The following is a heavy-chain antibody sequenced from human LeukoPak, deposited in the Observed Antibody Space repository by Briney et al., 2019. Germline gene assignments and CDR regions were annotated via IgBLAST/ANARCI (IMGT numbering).Heavy chain of an antibody. CDR2: ISSSSSTI. J-gene: IGHJ4*02. D-gene: IGHD2-2*02. V-gene: IGHV3-48*01. Sequence: PGGSLRLSCAASGFTFSSYSMNWVRQAPGKGLEWVSYISSSSSTIYYADSVKGRLTISRDNAKNSLYLQMNSLRAEDTAVYYCARDPGYCSSTSCYNVYWGQGTLVTVSS. CDR3: ARDPGYCSSTSCYNVY. CDR1: GFTFSSYS.